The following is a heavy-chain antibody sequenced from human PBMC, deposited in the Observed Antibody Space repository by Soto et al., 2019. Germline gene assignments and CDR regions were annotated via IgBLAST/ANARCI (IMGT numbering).Heavy chain of an antibody. D-gene: IGHD1-1*01. J-gene: IGHJ3*02. Sequence: QVQLQQWGAGLLKPSETLSLTCAVFGGSVNSGNYYWSWIRQPPGKGLEWIGEMSHSGGTHFNPSLKSGVTISVETAKNQFSLKISSLTAADTALYYCARVERGTATTVVDAFDIWGPGTMVTVSS. CDR2: MSHSGGT. V-gene: IGHV4-34*01. CDR3: ARVERGTATTVVDAFDI. CDR1: GGSVNSGNYY.